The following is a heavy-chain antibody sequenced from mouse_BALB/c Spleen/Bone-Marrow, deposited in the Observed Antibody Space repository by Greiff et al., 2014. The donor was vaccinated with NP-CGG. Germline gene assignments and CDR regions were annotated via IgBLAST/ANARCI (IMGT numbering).Heavy chain of an antibody. CDR3: TRGGSYYRYLDY. D-gene: IGHD2-14*01. Sequence: VHLVESGAELMKPGASVKISCKATGYTFSSYWIEWVKQRPGHGLEWIGEILPGSGITNYNEKFKGKATFTADTSSNTAYMQLSSLTSEDSAVYYCTRGGSYYRYLDYWGQGTILTVSS. J-gene: IGHJ2*01. V-gene: IGHV1-9*01. CDR1: GYTFSSYW. CDR2: ILPGSGIT.